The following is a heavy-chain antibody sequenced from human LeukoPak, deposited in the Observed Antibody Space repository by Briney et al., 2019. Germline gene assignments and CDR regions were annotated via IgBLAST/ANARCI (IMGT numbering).Heavy chain of an antibody. D-gene: IGHD1-14*01. CDR1: GFTFRSYE. V-gene: IGHV3-48*03. CDR3: AREISRRKNGAFDY. Sequence: GGSLTLSCEDSGFTFRSYEMNWVRQAPGKGLEWIAYLSSSGSAFSYADSVKGRFTIARDNAKNSVYLEMNSLRADDTAVYYCAREISRRKNGAFDYWGQGTLVTVSS. CDR2: LSSSGSAF. J-gene: IGHJ4*02.